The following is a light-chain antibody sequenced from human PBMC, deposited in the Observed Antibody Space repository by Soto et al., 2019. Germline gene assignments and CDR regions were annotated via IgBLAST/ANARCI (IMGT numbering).Light chain of an antibody. V-gene: IGKV1-5*03. J-gene: IGKJ1*01. CDR2: KAS. CDR3: QHYSAFSVT. Sequence: DLHTTQSPSIMSASVGDRVTITCRASQSISSWLAWYQQKPGEAPKVLIYKASYLDSGVPYRFSGSGSGTEFSLTISSLQPGDLATYYCQHYSAFSVTFGQGTKVDTK. CDR1: QSISSW.